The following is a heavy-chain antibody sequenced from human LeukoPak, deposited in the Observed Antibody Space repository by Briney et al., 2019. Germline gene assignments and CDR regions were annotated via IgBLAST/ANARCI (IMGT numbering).Heavy chain of an antibody. D-gene: IGHD3-10*01. V-gene: IGHV1-2*02. CDR2: INPNSGGT. CDR1: GYTFTGYY. J-gene: IGHJ4*02. CDR3: ARGRGYYGSGSAFDY. Sequence: ASVKVSCKASGYTFTGYYMHWVRQAPGQGLEWMGWINPNSGGTNYAQKFQGRVTMTRDTSISTAYMELSRLRSDDTAVYYCARGRGYYGSGSAFDYWGQGTLVTVSS.